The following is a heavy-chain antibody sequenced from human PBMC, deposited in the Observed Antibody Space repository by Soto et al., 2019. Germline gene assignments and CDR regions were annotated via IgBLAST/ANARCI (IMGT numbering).Heavy chain of an antibody. V-gene: IGHV3-30*18. D-gene: IGHD3-9*01. J-gene: IGHJ3*02. CDR2: ISYDGSNK. CDR3: AKASFGGDILTCYYGRRDAFDI. Sequence: QVQLVESGGGVVQPGRSLRLSCAASGFTFSSYGMHWVRQAPGKGLEWVAVISYDGSNKYYADSVKGRFTISRDNSKNTLYLQMIRLRAEDTAVYDCAKASFGGDILTCYYGRRDAFDIWGQGTMVTVSS. CDR1: GFTFSSYG.